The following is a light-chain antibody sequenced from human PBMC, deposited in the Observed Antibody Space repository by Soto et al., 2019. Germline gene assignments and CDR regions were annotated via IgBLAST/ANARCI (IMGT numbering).Light chain of an antibody. Sequence: EIVLTQFPATLSLSPGERATLSCRASQSLHSNFLVWYQQKPGQAPRLLISSASRRATGIPDRVSGSGSGTDCTLSISRLDPEDFAVYYCHQSGSSPLTFGPPTKV. CDR1: QSLHSNF. CDR3: HQSGSSPLT. CDR2: SAS. J-gene: IGKJ3*01. V-gene: IGKV3-20*01.